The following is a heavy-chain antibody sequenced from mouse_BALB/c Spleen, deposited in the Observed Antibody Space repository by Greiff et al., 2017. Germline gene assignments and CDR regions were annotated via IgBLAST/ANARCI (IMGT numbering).Heavy chain of an antibody. D-gene: IGHD1-1*01. V-gene: IGHV5-4*02. CDR3: ARDSYYYGSSYDYAMDY. J-gene: IGHJ4*01. CDR2: ISDGGSYT. Sequence: EVKVEESGGGLVKPGGSLKLSCAASGFTFSDYYMYWVRQTPEKRLEWVATISDGGSYTYYPDSVKGRFTISRDNAKNNLYLQMSSLKSEDTAMYYCARDSYYYGSSYDYAMDYWGQGTSVTVSS. CDR1: GFTFSDYY.